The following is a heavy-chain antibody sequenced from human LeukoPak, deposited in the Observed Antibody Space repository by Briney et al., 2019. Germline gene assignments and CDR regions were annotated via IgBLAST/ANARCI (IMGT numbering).Heavy chain of an antibody. CDR1: GDSISIYY. Sequence: NPSETLSLTCTVSGDSISIYYWTWIRQPPGKGLEWIGYIDDSGSTNYNPSLKSRVTISVDTSKNQFSLKLRSVTAADTAVYCCARDIASGSGKYYFDSWGQGTLVTVSS. D-gene: IGHD3-10*01. J-gene: IGHJ4*02. V-gene: IGHV4-59*01. CDR3: ARDIASGSGKYYFDS. CDR2: IDDSGST.